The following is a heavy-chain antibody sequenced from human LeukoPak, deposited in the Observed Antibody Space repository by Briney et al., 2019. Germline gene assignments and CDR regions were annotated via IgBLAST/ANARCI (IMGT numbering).Heavy chain of an antibody. CDR1: GYTFTTYV. CDR2: ISAYNGNT. CDR3: ARGGSITTIRGVIITDAFDI. J-gene: IGHJ3*02. Sequence: ASVKVSCKASGYTFTTYVIIWVRQAPGQGLEWMGWISAYNGNTHYAQKLQGRVTMTTDTATTTAYMELRSLRSDDTAVYYCARGGSITTIRGVIITDAFDIWGQGTMVTVSS. D-gene: IGHD3-10*01. V-gene: IGHV1-18*01.